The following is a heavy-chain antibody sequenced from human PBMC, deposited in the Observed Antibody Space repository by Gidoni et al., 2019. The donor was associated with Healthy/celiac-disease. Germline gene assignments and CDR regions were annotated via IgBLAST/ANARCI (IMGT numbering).Heavy chain of an antibody. D-gene: IGHD3-22*01. J-gene: IGHJ4*02. CDR3: ARDPYYDSSGYPAFDY. CDR1: GFTSSSYS. CDR2: ISSSSSYI. V-gene: IGHV3-21*01. Sequence: EVQLVESGGGRVKLGGSSRPSWAASGFTSSSYSMNWVRQAPGKGLEWVLSISSSSSYIYYADSVKGRFTISRDNAKNSLYLQMNSLRAEDTAVYYCARDPYYDSSGYPAFDYWGQGTLVTVSS.